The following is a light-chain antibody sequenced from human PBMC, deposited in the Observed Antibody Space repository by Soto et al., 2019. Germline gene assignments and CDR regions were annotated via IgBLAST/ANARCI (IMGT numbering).Light chain of an antibody. J-gene: IGLJ1*01. CDR3: LLYYGGVRV. Sequence: QAVVTQEPSLTVSPGGTVTLTCASSTGAVTSGNSPDWLQQKPGQAPRSLIYGTSNKYSWTPARFSGSLLGGKAALTLSGVQPEDEAEYYCLLYYGGVRVFGTGTKLTVL. CDR2: GTS. CDR1: TGAVTSGNS. V-gene: IGLV7-43*01.